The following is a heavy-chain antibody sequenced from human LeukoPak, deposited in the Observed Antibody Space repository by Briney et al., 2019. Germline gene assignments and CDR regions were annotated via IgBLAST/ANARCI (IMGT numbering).Heavy chain of an antibody. CDR1: GFSFSPYW. Sequence: GGSLRLSCSVSGFSFSPYWMSWVRQAPGRGLEWVANIKEDGSERYYVDSVKGRFTISRDNAKNLLYLQMNSLRAEDTAMYYCARDSGYNAFDYWGQGTLVTVSS. D-gene: IGHD5-12*01. CDR2: IKEDGSER. V-gene: IGHV3-7*05. CDR3: ARDSGYNAFDY. J-gene: IGHJ4*02.